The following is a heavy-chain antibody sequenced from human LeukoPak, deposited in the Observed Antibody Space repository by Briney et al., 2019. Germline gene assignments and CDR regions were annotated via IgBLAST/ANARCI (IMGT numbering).Heavy chain of an antibody. J-gene: IGHJ3*02. D-gene: IGHD2-2*01. CDR3: ARGPVVPAPLDAFDI. Sequence: GASVKVSCKASGYTFTSYDINWVRQATGQGLEWMGWMNPNSGNTGYAQKFQGRVTITRNTSISTACMELSSLRSEDTAVYYCARGPVVPAPLDAFDIWGQGTVVTVSS. CDR1: GYTFTSYD. CDR2: MNPNSGNT. V-gene: IGHV1-8*03.